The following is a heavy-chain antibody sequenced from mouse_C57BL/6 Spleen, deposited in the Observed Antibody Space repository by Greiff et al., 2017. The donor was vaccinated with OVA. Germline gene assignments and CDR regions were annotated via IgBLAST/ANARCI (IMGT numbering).Heavy chain of an antibody. Sequence: EVKLQQSGPELVKPGASVKISCKASGYTFTDYYMNWVKQSHGKSLEWIGDINPNNGGTSYNQKFKGKATLTVDKSSSTGYMELRRLTSEDSEVYYRARDSYGSYYFEYWGQGTTLPVPS. J-gene: IGHJ2*01. CDR2: INPNNGGT. D-gene: IGHD3-3*01. CDR1: GYTFTDYY. CDR3: ARDSYGSYYFEY. V-gene: IGHV1-26*01.